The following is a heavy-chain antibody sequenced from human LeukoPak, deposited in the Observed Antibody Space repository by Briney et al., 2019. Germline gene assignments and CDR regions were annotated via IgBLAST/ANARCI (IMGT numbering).Heavy chain of an antibody. V-gene: IGHV3-30*04. D-gene: IGHD2-2*01. CDR3: ATTVPATAIQDY. CDR2: ISYDGSNK. Sequence: GGSLRLSCAASGFTFSRYAMYWVRQAPGKGLEWVALISYDGSNKYYADSVKGRFTISRDNSKNTLYLQMNSLRAEDTAVYYCATTVPATAIQDYWGQGTLVTVSS. J-gene: IGHJ4*02. CDR1: GFTFSRYA.